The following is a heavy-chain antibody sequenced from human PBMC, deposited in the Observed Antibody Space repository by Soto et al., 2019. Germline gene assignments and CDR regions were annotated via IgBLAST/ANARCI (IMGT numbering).Heavy chain of an antibody. D-gene: IGHD6-6*01. CDR2: IIPILGIA. V-gene: IGHV1-69*04. J-gene: IGHJ6*03. CDR3: AREAPERQLDAGYYYYYSYMDV. CDR1: GGTFSSYT. Sequence: QVQLVHSGAEVKKPGSSVKVSCKASGGTFSSYTISWVRQAPGQGLEWMGRIIPILGIANYAQKFQGRVTITADKPTSTAHMGMSSLRSEDTAVYYCAREAPERQLDAGYYYYYSYMDVWGKGTTVTVSS.